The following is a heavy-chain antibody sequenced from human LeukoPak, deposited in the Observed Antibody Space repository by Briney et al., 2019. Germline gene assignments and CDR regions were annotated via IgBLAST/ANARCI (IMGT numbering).Heavy chain of an antibody. V-gene: IGHV4-31*03. CDR2: IYYSGST. Sequence: PSQTLSLTCTVSGGSISSGGYYWSWIRQHPGKGLEWIGYIYYSGSTYYNPSLKSRVTISVDTSKNQFSLKLSSVTAADTAVYYCARFFRLRVANPPPDFDYWGQGTLVTVSS. J-gene: IGHJ4*02. CDR1: GGSISSGGYY. D-gene: IGHD3-10*01. CDR3: ARFFRLRVANPPPDFDY.